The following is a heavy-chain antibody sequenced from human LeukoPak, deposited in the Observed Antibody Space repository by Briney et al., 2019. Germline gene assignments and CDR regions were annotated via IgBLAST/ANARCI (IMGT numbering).Heavy chain of an antibody. Sequence: GGSLRLSCAASRFTFSSYWMTWVRQAPGKGLEWVANIKQDGSEQYYVGSVKGRFTISRDNTKNSLFLQMNSLRAEDTAVYYCARDLSGAADYYFEYWGQGTLVTVSS. CDR1: RFTFSSYW. D-gene: IGHD6-19*01. CDR2: IKQDGSEQ. V-gene: IGHV3-7*05. CDR3: ARDLSGAADYYFEY. J-gene: IGHJ4*02.